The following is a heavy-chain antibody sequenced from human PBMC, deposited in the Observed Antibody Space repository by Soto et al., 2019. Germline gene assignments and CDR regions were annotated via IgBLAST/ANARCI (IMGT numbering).Heavy chain of an antibody. CDR2: ISSSGSTI. D-gene: IGHD3-3*01. CDR3: ARPTYYDFWSGYSSGDGMDV. CDR1: GFTFSSYE. J-gene: IGHJ6*02. V-gene: IGHV3-48*03. Sequence: EVQLVESGGGLVQPGGSLRLSCAASGFTFSSYEMNWVRQAPGKGLEWVSYISSSGSTIYYADSVKGRFTISRDNPKNQLYLQMNSLRAEDTAVYYCARPTYYDFWSGYSSGDGMDVWGQGTTVTVSS.